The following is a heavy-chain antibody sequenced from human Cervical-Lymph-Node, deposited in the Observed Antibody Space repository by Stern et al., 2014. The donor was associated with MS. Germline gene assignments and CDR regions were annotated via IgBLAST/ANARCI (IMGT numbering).Heavy chain of an antibody. CDR1: GGSISRSQFF. Sequence: VQLVESGPRLVQPSETLSLNCTVSGGSISRSQFFWGWIRQSPGKGPEWIGSISYTGRTLYNPSLKSRVSITVDTSKNVFSLSLSSMTTADTAVFYCARHPFDYWGQGALVTVSS. CDR2: ISYTGRT. V-gene: IGHV4-39*01. CDR3: ARHPFDY. J-gene: IGHJ4*02.